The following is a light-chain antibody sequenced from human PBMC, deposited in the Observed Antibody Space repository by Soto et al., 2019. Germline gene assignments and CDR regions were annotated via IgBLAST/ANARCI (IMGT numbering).Light chain of an antibody. Sequence: DIQMTQSPSTLSASVGDRVTITCRASQNIDSGLAWYQQKPGKAPKLLIYKASTLESGVPLRFSGSGFGTEFTLTITSLQPDDFATYYCQQYHFFWTFGQGIRVEIK. CDR2: KAS. CDR1: QNIDSG. J-gene: IGKJ1*01. V-gene: IGKV1-5*03. CDR3: QQYHFFWT.